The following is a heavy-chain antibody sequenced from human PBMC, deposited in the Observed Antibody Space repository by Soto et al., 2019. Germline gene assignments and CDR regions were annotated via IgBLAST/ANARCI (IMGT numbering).Heavy chain of an antibody. D-gene: IGHD3-22*01. CDR2: IIPKSGDT. V-gene: IGHV1-2*02. J-gene: IGHJ5*02. CDR1: GYTFIDYY. CDR3: ARGFYDSSGFFYAGRFGP. Sequence: GASVKVSCKASGYTFIDYYIHWLRQAPGQGPEWMGWIIPKSGDTKYSEKFQGRVAMTRDTSINTAYMEMTSLRSDDTAVYYCARGFYDSSGFFYAGRFGPWGQGTLVTVSS.